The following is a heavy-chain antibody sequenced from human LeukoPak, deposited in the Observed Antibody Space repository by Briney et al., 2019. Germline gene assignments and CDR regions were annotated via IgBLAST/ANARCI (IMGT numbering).Heavy chain of an antibody. J-gene: IGHJ4*02. CDR1: GYTFTGYY. Sequence: SVKVSCKASGYTFTGYYMHWVRQAPGQGLEWMGIINPSGGSTSYAQKFQGRVTMTRDMSTSTVYMELSSLRSEDTAVYYCASVYSSGWYEFDYWGQGTLVTVSS. CDR3: ASVYSSGWYEFDY. D-gene: IGHD6-19*01. CDR2: INPSGGST. V-gene: IGHV1-46*01.